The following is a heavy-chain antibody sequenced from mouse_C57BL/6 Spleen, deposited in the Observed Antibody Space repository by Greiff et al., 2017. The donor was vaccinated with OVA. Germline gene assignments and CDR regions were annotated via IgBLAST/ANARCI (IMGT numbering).Heavy chain of an antibody. Sequence: QVQLQQPGAELVKPGASVKLSCKASGYTFTSYWMQWVKQRPGQGLEWIGEIDPSDSYTNYNQKFKGKATLTVDTSSSTAYMQLSSLTAEVSAVYYCARSPSTTVGEENYWGQGTTRTVSS. V-gene: IGHV1-50*01. CDR2: IDPSDSYT. D-gene: IGHD1-1*01. J-gene: IGHJ2*01. CDR1: GYTFTSYW. CDR3: ARSPSTTVGEENY.